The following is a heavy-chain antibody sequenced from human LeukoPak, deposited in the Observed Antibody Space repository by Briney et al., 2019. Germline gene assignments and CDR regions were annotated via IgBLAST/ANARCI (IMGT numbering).Heavy chain of an antibody. V-gene: IGHV3-23*01. D-gene: IGHD3-22*01. J-gene: IGHJ4*02. CDR1: GFTFSSCA. Sequence: GGSLRLSCAASGFTFSSCATSWVRQAPGKGLEWVSTVNGSGGSTYYADSVKGRFTISRDNSKNTLYLQMNSLRAEDTAVYYCAKSWCYDSSGYYPFDYWGQGTLVTVSS. CDR2: VNGSGGST. CDR3: AKSWCYDSSGYYPFDY.